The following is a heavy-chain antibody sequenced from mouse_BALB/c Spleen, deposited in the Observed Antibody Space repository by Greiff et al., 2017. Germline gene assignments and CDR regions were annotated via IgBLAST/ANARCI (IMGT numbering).Heavy chain of an antibody. CDR2: IYPGDGDT. D-gene: IGHD3-1*01. CDR3: ARGANAWFAY. CDR1: GYAFSSYW. V-gene: IGHV1-80*01. Sequence: QVQLQQSGAELVRPGSSVKISCKASGYAFSSYWMNWVKQRPGQGLEWIGQIYPGDGDTNYNGKFKGNATLTADKSSSTAYMQLSSLTSEDSAVYFCARGANAWFAYWGQGTLVTVSA. J-gene: IGHJ3*01.